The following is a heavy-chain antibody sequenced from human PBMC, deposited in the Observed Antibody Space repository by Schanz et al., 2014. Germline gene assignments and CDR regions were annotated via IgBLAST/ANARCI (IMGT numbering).Heavy chain of an antibody. CDR3: ARTFRCGGGECSTWAD. CDR2: INHSGST. D-gene: IGHD2-21*01. Sequence: VQLEESGGGLVKPGGSLKLSCAASRLNFNNAWMHWVRQPPGKGLEWIGEINHSGSTNYNPPLKSRVTISVDTSRNQFSLKLSSVTAADTAVYYCARTFRCGGGECSTWADWGQGTLVTVSS. J-gene: IGHJ4*02. CDR1: RLNFNNAW. V-gene: IGHV4-4*02.